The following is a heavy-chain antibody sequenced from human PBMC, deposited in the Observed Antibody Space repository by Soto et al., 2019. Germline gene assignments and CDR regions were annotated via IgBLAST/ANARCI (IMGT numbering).Heavy chain of an antibody. J-gene: IGHJ3*02. D-gene: IGHD6-19*01. Sequence: SVEASCKDSGGAFSSYAISWVRHAPGQGLEWMGGIIPIFGTANYAQKFQGRVTITADESTSTAYMELSSLRSEDTAVYYCARDIGHVKIGVAGNDPGPDGFDIWGQGTMVSVSS. CDR3: ARDIGHVKIGVAGNDPGPDGFDI. CDR1: GGAFSSYA. CDR2: IIPIFGTA. V-gene: IGHV1-69*13.